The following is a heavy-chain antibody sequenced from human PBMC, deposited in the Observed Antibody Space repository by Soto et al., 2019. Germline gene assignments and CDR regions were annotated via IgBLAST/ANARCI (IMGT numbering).Heavy chain of an antibody. J-gene: IGHJ5*02. V-gene: IGHV3-53*01. Sequence: GGSLRLSCAASGFTFSTFWMHWVRQAPGKVLESISTILADYKTYYTDSVRGRFTISRDNSKNTLYLEMNSLRAEDTAVYYCASNGYSSTWHSWFDPWGQGTLVTVSS. CDR1: GFTFSTFW. CDR2: ILADYKT. D-gene: IGHD6-13*01. CDR3: ASNGYSSTWHSWFDP.